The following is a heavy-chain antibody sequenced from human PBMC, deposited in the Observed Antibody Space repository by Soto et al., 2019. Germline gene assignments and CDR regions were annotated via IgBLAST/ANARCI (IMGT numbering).Heavy chain of an antibody. D-gene: IGHD3-10*01. CDR1: GFTLSGYA. CDR3: AKDLSSDITMVRGVIPFTFDY. J-gene: IGHJ4*02. Sequence: GGSLRLSCAASGFTLSGYAMDWVRQAPGKGLEYVSGIRYDGSSTYYANSVQGRFTISRDNSKNTLYLQMNSLRAEDTAVYYCAKDLSSDITMVRGVIPFTFDYWGQGTLVTVSS. CDR2: IRYDGSST. V-gene: IGHV3-64*04.